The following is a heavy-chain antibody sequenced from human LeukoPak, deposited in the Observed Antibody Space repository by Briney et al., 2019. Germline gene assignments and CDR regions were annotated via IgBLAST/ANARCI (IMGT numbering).Heavy chain of an antibody. D-gene: IGHD6-6*01. Sequence: GGSLRLSCVASGLTVSTSYMTWVRQAPGKGLEWVSIIYADGSTHFGDSVKGRFTISRDNSKNTLFLQMNSLRAEDTAVYFCATPFVLAYYYGMDVWGQGTTVTVSS. J-gene: IGHJ6*02. CDR2: IYADGST. CDR3: ATPFVLAYYYGMDV. CDR1: GLTVSTSY. V-gene: IGHV3-53*01.